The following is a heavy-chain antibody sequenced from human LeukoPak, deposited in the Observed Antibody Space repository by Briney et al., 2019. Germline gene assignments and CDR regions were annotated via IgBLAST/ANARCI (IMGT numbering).Heavy chain of an antibody. D-gene: IGHD6-19*01. CDR2: IYYSGST. Sequence: PSETLSLTCTASGGSISSSSSYCGWIRQPPGTGLEWIGSIYYSGSTYYIPSLKSRVTISVDTSKNQFSLKLSSVTAADTAVYYCARQDTYSSGWYRPFDYWGQGTLVTVSS. V-gene: IGHV4-39*01. J-gene: IGHJ4*02. CDR1: GGSISSSSSY. CDR3: ARQDTYSSGWYRPFDY.